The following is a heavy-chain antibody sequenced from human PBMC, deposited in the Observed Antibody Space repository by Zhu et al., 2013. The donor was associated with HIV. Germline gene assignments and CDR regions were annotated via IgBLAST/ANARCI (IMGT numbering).Heavy chain of an antibody. D-gene: IGHD2-2*02. CDR1: GYTFTSYD. J-gene: IGHJ6*02. V-gene: IGHV1-8*01. CDR3: ARRRVPAAISYYYYGMDV. CDR2: MNPNSGNT. Sequence: QVQLVQSGAEVKKPGASVKVSCKASGYTFTSYDINWVRQATGQGLEWMGWMNPNSGNTGYAQKFQGRVTMTRNTSISTAYMELSSLRSEDTAVYYCARRRVPAAISYYYYGMDVWGQGTTVTVSS.